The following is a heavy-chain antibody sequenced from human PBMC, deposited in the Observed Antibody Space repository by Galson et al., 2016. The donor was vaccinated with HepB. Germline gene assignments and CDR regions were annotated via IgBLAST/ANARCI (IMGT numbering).Heavy chain of an antibody. Sequence: SVKVSCKASGYTFTSYFMHWVRRAPGQGLEWMGIINPSGGVTTHAQIFQGRITMTRDTSTSTVYMDLSSLRSEDPAGYYWARGTVKSDYYLYLMDVWGQGTTVIVSS. CDR3: ARGTVKSDYYLYLMDV. CDR1: GYTFTSYF. CDR2: INPSGGVT. D-gene: IGHD1-1*01. V-gene: IGHV1-46*01. J-gene: IGHJ6*02.